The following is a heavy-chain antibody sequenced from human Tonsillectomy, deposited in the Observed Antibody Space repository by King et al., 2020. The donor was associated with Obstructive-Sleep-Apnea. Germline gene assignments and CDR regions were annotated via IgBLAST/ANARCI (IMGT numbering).Heavy chain of an antibody. D-gene: IGHD5-12*01. Sequence: LQLQESGSGLVKPSQTLSLTCAVSGGSISSGGYSWSWIRQPPGKGLEWIGCSYHSGSTYYNPSLKSRVTISVDRSKTQFSLKLSSVTAADTAVYYCARSTVDLVATHYGMDVWGQGTTVTVSS. CDR2: SYHSGST. CDR1: GGSISSGGYS. V-gene: IGHV4-30-2*01. J-gene: IGHJ6*02. CDR3: ARSTVDLVATHYGMDV.